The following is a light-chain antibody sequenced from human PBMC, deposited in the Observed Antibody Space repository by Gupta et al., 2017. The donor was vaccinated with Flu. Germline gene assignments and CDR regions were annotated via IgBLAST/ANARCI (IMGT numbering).Light chain of an antibody. Sequence: KVTLTGGSSTGEVTSGHEPYWVQHKPGQDHKNMIYDKSNKTSWTHVWFSGSLCGGTAALTRSGAKPEDEAEYYCVPAYSGTRVFGGGTKLTVL. J-gene: IGLJ3*02. CDR2: DKS. CDR3: VPAYSGTRV. CDR1: TGEVTSGHE. V-gene: IGLV7-46*01.